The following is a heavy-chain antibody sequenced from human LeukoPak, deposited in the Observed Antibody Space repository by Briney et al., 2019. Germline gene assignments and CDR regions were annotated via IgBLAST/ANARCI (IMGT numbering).Heavy chain of an antibody. D-gene: IGHD1-1*01. CDR1: GYTFTNFG. Sequence: GASVKVSCKASGYTFTNFGVAWVRQAPGRGLEWMAWISAYNGNPNYAQKFQGRVTMTTDTSTSTAYMELRNLTSDETAVYFCARGGGTRVYYFDYWGQGTLVTVSS. CDR2: ISAYNGNP. V-gene: IGHV1-18*01. J-gene: IGHJ4*02. CDR3: ARGGGTRVYYFDY.